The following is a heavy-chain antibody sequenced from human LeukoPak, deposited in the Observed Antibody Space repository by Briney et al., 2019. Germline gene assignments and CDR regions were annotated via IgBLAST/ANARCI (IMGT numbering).Heavy chain of an antibody. Sequence: ASVKVSCKASGYTFTGYDINWVRQATGQGLEWMGWMNPNSGNTGYAQKFQGRVTMTRNTSISTAYMELSSLRSEDTAVYYCARGEVVVVAAEFDPWGQGTLVTVSS. D-gene: IGHD2-15*01. V-gene: IGHV1-8*01. CDR1: GYTFTGYD. CDR2: MNPNSGNT. CDR3: ARGEVVVVAAEFDP. J-gene: IGHJ5*02.